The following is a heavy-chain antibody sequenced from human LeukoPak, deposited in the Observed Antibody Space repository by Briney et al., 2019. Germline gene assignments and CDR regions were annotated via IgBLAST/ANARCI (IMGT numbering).Heavy chain of an antibody. D-gene: IGHD3-22*01. CDR2: ISASGGSA. CDR1: GFTFSNSD. Sequence: GGSLRLSCAASGFTFSNSDMNWVRQAPGKGLEWVSFISASGGSAQYADSVRGRLTISRDNSKNTLYLQMNSLRAEDTAVYYCAKAGSYSDISVYPLASFDFWGQGTMVTVSS. J-gene: IGHJ3*01. V-gene: IGHV3-23*01. CDR3: AKAGSYSDISVYPLASFDF.